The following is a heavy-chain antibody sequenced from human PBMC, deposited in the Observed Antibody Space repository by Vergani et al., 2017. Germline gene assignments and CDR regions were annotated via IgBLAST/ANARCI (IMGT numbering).Heavy chain of an antibody. J-gene: IGHJ6*01. CDR1: GGSISSYY. V-gene: IGHV4-59*01. CDR3: ARVLGRFFGDFQGGMDG. CDR2: IYYTGCT. D-gene: IGHD3-10*01. Sequence: QVQLQESGPGLVKPSETLSLTCTVSGGSISSYYWSWIRPPPGKGLDWIGHIYYTGCTNYNPSLKSRVTIAVDTSNNPFSLKLTSVTAADTAVNYCARVLGRFFGDFQGGMDGWGQGTTVTVYS.